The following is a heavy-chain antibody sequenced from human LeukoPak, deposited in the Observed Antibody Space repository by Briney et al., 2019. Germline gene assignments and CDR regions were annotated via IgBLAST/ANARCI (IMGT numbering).Heavy chain of an antibody. CDR1: GYTFCNSW. CDR2: IKRKSDGGTA. V-gene: IGHV3-15*01. Sequence: PGGSLRLSCAPSGYTFCNSWMSWARDAPGEGVECVGRIKRKSDGGTADHAAPVKGRFTISRDDTKNTLYLQMNSLKTEDTAVYYCTAVTDGGLDYWGQGTLVTVSS. CDR3: TAVTDGGLDY. J-gene: IGHJ4*02.